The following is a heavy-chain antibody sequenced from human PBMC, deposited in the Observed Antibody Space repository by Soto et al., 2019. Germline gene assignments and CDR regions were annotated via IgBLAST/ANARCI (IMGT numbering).Heavy chain of an antibody. CDR1: GYTFSGFY. J-gene: IGHJ4*02. CDR2: IYPDSGGT. CDR3: RVTGVSEVDY. D-gene: IGHD2-8*01. Sequence: QVRLVQSGAEVKKPGPSVKVSCRTSGYTFSGFYIHWVRQAPGQGLESMGWIYPDSGGTDYAQKFQGRVTMTRDTSISTAYMELSRLRSDDTAVYYCRVTGVSEVDYWGQGTLVTVSS. V-gene: IGHV1-2*02.